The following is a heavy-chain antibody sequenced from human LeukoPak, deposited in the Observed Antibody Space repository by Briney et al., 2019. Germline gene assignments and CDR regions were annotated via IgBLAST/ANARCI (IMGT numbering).Heavy chain of an antibody. Sequence: GGSLRLSCAASGFTFSSYWMSWVRQAPGKGLVWVSRITPPGDNTNYADSVRGRFTVSRDNAKNTLYLQMNSLRAEDTAVYYCARHSGIYSGQAFDIWGQGTMVTVSS. V-gene: IGHV3-74*01. CDR3: ARHSGIYSGQAFDI. J-gene: IGHJ3*02. CDR1: GFTFSSYW. D-gene: IGHD1-26*01. CDR2: ITPPGDNT.